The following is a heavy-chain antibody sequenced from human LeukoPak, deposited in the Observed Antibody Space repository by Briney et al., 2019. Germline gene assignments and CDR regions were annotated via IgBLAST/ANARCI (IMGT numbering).Heavy chain of an antibody. CDR1: GGSISSGGYY. CDR3: ARGRMVVVIEGSYYFDY. Sequence: SQTLSLTCTVSGGSISSGGYYWSWIRQHPGKGLEWIGYIYYSGSTYYNPSLKSRVTISVDTSKNQFSLKLSSVTAADTAVYYCARGRMVVVIEGSYYFDYWGQGTLVTVSS. CDR2: IYYSGST. J-gene: IGHJ4*02. V-gene: IGHV4-31*03. D-gene: IGHD3-22*01.